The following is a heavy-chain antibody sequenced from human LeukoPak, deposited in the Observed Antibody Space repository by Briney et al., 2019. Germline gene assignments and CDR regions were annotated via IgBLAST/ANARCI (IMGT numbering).Heavy chain of an antibody. D-gene: IGHD5-18*01. Sequence: SVKVSCKTSGYTFTGYYMHWVRQAPGQGLAGMGWINPNSGGTNYAQKFQGRVTMTRETSISTAYMEVSRLTSDDTAVYYFGRDRDSAMPNSFDPWGQRTLVTVSS. J-gene: IGHJ5*02. CDR3: GRDRDSAMPNSFDP. V-gene: IGHV1-2*02. CDR1: GYTFTGYY. CDR2: INPNSGGT.